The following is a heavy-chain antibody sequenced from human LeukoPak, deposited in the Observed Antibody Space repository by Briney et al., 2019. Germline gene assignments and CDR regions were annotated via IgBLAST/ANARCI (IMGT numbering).Heavy chain of an antibody. CDR1: GYTFTGYY. CDR2: INPNGGGT. Sequence: ASVKVSCKASGYTFTGYYIHGVRQAPGQGLEWMGWINPNGGGTNYAQKFQGRVTMNSDTSISTAHMELSRLKSDDTAVYYCAREIGMDTAMVNFDYWGQGTLVTVSS. V-gene: IGHV1-2*02. CDR3: AREIGMDTAMVNFDY. J-gene: IGHJ4*02. D-gene: IGHD5-18*01.